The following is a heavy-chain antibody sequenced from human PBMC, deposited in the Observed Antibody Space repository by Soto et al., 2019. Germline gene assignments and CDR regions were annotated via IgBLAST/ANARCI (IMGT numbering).Heavy chain of an antibody. D-gene: IGHD3-10*01. CDR1: EYRFTSYW. CDR2: IYPGDSDT. Sequence: GESLKISCQGSEYRFTSYWIGWVRQVPGKGLEWMGIIYPGDSDTRYNPSFGGQVTISADKSISTDYLQWSSLKASDTAVYYCARQRGSGTYYNPTDYWGQGTLVTVSS. CDR3: ARQRGSGTYYNPTDY. J-gene: IGHJ4*02. V-gene: IGHV5-51*01.